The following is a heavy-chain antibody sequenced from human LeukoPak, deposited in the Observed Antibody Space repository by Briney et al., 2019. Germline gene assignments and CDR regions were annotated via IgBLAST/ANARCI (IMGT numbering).Heavy chain of an antibody. D-gene: IGHD2-2*01. J-gene: IGHJ3*02. Sequence: SETLSLTCTVSGGSISSSSYYWGWIRQPPGKGLEWIGSIYYSGSTYYNPSLKSRVTISVDTSKNQFSLKLSSVTAADTAVYYCAREIGKVPAAPNDAFDIWGQGTMVTVSS. V-gene: IGHV4-39*02. CDR1: GGSISSSSYY. CDR3: AREIGKVPAAPNDAFDI. CDR2: IYYSGST.